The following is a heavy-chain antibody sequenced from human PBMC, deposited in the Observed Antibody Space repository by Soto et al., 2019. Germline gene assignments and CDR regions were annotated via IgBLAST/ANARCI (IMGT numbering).Heavy chain of an antibody. D-gene: IGHD1-26*01. V-gene: IGHV3-23*01. J-gene: IGHJ6*03. CDR3: AKQWDEVYYYMDV. CDR1: GLTFSSYA. CDR2: ISGSGATT. Sequence: GGSLRLSCAASGLTFSSYAMSWVRQGPAKGLEWVSSISGSGATTYHADSVKGRFTISRDNSKNTLYLQMNSLRVEDTAVYYCAKQWDEVYYYMDVWGKGTTVTVSS.